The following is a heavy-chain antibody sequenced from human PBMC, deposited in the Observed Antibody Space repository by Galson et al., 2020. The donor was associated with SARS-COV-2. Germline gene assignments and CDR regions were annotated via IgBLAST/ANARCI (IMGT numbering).Heavy chain of an antibody. J-gene: IGHJ3*02. CDR3: AKLEQDAFDI. V-gene: IGHV4-59*08. Sequence: SETLSLTCTVSGGSISSYYWTWIRQPPGKGLEWIGYIYYSGSTNYNPSLKSRVTISVDTPKNQFSLKLSSVTAADTAVYYCAKLEQDAFDIWGQGTMVTVSS. CDR2: IYYSGST. CDR1: GGSISSYY. D-gene: IGHD1-1*01.